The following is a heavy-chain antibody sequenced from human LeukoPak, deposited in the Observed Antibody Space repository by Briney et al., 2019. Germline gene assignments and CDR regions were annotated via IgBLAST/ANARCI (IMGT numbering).Heavy chain of an antibody. CDR3: ARGSGPNIAVAGPGYFDY. CDR1: GGSISSGGYS. D-gene: IGHD6-19*01. Sequence: PSETLSLTCAVSGGSISSGGYSWSWIRQPPGKGLEWIGYIFHSGSTYYNPSLKSRVTISVDRSKNQFSLKLSSVTAADTAVYYCARGSGPNIAVAGPGYFDYRGQGTLVTVSS. CDR2: IFHSGST. J-gene: IGHJ4*02. V-gene: IGHV4-30-2*01.